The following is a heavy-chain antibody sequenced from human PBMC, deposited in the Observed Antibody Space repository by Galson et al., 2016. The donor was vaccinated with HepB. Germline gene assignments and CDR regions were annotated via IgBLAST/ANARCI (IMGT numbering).Heavy chain of an antibody. J-gene: IGHJ6*02. CDR3: ARIGYYDSSGDYYYGMDV. D-gene: IGHD3-22*01. V-gene: IGHV2-70*01. CDR1: GFSLSTSGMC. Sequence: PALVKPTQTLTLTCTFSGFSLSTSGMCVSWIRQPPGKALEWLALIDWADDKYYSASLKTRLTISKDTSKNQVVPTMTNMDPVDTATYYCARIGYYDSSGDYYYGMDVWGQGTLVTVSS. CDR2: IDWADDK.